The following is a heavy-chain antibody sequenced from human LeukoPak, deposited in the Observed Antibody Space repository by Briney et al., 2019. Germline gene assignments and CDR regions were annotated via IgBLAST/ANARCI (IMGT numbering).Heavy chain of an antibody. CDR3: ARAATEYQLLPYFDY. Sequence: SQTLSLTCTVSGGSISSGGYYWSWIRQHPGKGLEWIGYIYYSGSTYYNPSLKSRVTISVDTSKNQFSLKLSSVTAADTAVYYCARAATEYQLLPYFDYWSQGTLVTVSS. CDR1: GGSISSGGYY. J-gene: IGHJ4*01. CDR2: IYYSGST. V-gene: IGHV4-31*03. D-gene: IGHD2-2*01.